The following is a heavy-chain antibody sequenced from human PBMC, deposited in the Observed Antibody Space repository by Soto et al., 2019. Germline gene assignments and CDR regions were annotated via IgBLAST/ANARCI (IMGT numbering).Heavy chain of an antibody. CDR1: GGSISSYY. J-gene: IGHJ5*02. D-gene: IGHD2-15*01. CDR3: ARDSLHRISGPTGLDP. V-gene: IGHV4-59*08. CDR2: IYYSGST. Sequence: SETLSLTCTVSGGSISSYYWSWIRQPPGKGLEWIGYIYYSGSTNYNPSLKSRVTISVDTSKNQFSLKLSSVTAADTAVYFCARDSLHRISGPTGLDPWGQGALVTVSS.